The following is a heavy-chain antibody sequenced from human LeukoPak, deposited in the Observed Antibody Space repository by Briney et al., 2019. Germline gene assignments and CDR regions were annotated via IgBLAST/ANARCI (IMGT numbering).Heavy chain of an antibody. D-gene: IGHD3-3*01. Sequence: PSETLSLTCTVSGGSISSYYWSWIRQPPGKGLEWIGYIYYSGSTNYNPSLKSRVTISVDTSKNQFSLKLSSVTAADTAVYYCARGGYDFWSSPNRYYFDYWGQGTLVTVSS. V-gene: IGHV4-59*01. CDR3: ARGGYDFWSSPNRYYFDY. CDR2: IYYSGST. J-gene: IGHJ4*02. CDR1: GGSISSYY.